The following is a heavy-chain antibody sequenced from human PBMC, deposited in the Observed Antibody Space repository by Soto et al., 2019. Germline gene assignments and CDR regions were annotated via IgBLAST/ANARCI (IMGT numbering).Heavy chain of an antibody. D-gene: IGHD2-2*01. J-gene: IGHJ4*02. CDR3: ARLGYCSRPDCSDYNDY. Sequence: GGSLRLSCSVSGFTLSDHYMDWVRQAPGKGLEWVGRTKNKVKSYATLYAASAEGRFTISRDESGNSLYLQMDSLRREDTAVYYCARLGYCSRPDCSDYNDYWGQGTQVTVSS. CDR1: GFTLSDHY. V-gene: IGHV3-72*01. CDR2: TKNKVKSYAT.